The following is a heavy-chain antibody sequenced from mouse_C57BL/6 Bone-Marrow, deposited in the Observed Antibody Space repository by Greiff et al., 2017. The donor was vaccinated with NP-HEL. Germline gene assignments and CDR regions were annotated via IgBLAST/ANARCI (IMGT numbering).Heavy chain of an antibody. D-gene: IGHD1-1*01. Sequence: VHVKQSGTVLARPGASVKMSCKTSGYTFTSYWMHWVKQRPGQGLEWIGAIYPGNSDTSYNQKFKGKAKLTAVTSASTAYMELSSLTNEDSAVYYCTTFYGRIDYWGQGTTLPVSS. CDR3: TTFYGRIDY. V-gene: IGHV1-5*01. J-gene: IGHJ2*01. CDR2: IYPGNSDT. CDR1: GYTFTSYW.